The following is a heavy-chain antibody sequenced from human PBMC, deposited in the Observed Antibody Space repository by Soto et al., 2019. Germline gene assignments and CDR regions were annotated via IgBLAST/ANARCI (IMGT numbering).Heavy chain of an antibody. Sequence: GGSLRLSCAASGFTYTRYSMNWVRQAPGKGLEWVSSISSTTNYIYYGDSMKGRFTISRDNAKNSLYLEMNSLRAEDTAVYYCARESEDLTSNFDYWGQGTLVTVS. CDR3: ARESEDLTSNFDY. J-gene: IGHJ4*02. V-gene: IGHV3-21*06. CDR2: ISSTTNYI. CDR1: GFTYTRYS.